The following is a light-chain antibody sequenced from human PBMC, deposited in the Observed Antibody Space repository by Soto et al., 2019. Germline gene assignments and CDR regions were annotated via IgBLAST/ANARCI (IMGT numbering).Light chain of an antibody. V-gene: IGLV2-14*01. J-gene: IGLJ1*01. CDR3: CSYTSRSTFV. Sequence: QSALTQPASVSGSPGQSITISCTGTSSDVGGYNYVSWYHQHPGKAPKLMIYEVSNRPSGVSNRFSGSKSGNTASLTISGLQAEEESHYSCCSYTSRSTFVFGTGTKVTV. CDR2: EVS. CDR1: SSDVGGYNY.